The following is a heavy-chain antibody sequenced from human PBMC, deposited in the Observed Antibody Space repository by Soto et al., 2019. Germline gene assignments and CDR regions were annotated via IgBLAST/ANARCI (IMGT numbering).Heavy chain of an antibody. Sequence: EAQLVESGGDLVQPGGSLRLSCVASGLTFSDHYMDWVRQAPGKGLEWVARKRNKVNGDTTEYAASVQGRFTISRDDSENSLFLQMNSLKTEDTAVYYCTITVGGVLRFWGQGTLVTVSS. CDR1: GLTFSDHY. CDR2: KRNKVNGDTT. J-gene: IGHJ4*02. CDR3: TITVGGVLRF. D-gene: IGHD3-16*01. V-gene: IGHV3-72*01.